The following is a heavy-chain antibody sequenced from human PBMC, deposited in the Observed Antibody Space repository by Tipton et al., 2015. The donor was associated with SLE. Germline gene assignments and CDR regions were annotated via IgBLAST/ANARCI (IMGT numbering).Heavy chain of an antibody. D-gene: IGHD3-22*01. CDR3: ARASFYYDNSGYPIFDS. CDR1: GGSITGYDEF. CDR2: IFYGSA. J-gene: IGHJ4*02. Sequence: GLVKPSETLSLSCSVSGGSITGYDEFWAWIRQSPGKGLEWLGYIFYGSANYNPSLKSRVTISVDRSKSQFSLKLRSVTAADTAVYYCARASFYYDNSGYPIFDSWGQGSLVTVSS. V-gene: IGHV4-61*08.